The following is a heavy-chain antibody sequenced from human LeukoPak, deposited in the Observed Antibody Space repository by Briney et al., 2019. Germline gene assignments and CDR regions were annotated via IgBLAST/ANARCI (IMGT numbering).Heavy chain of an antibody. Sequence: ASAKVSCKASGYTFTYYYVHWVRQAPGQGLEWMGWINTKTGATNYAQKFQGRVTMTRDTSISTAYMELGRLRSDDTAVYYCARGSNYDFWSGPDNWFDPWGQGTLVTVSS. J-gene: IGHJ5*02. CDR2: INTKTGAT. CDR1: GYTFTYYY. V-gene: IGHV1-2*02. D-gene: IGHD3-3*01. CDR3: ARGSNYDFWSGPDNWFDP.